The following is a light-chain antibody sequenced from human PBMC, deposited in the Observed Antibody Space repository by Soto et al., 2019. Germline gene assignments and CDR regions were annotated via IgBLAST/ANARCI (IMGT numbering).Light chain of an antibody. CDR1: QSVTSSY. J-gene: IGKJ1*01. CDR2: AAS. CDR3: QQHGSSPET. Sequence: EIVLTQSPGTLSLSPGERATLSCRASQSVTSSYLAWYQQKPGQAPRLLIYAASTRAAGIPDRFSGSGSGTDFTLSISRLEPEDFAVYYWQQHGSSPETFGQGTKVEIK. V-gene: IGKV3-20*01.